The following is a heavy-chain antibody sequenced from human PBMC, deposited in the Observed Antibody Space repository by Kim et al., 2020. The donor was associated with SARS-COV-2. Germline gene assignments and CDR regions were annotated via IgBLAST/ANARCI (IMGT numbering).Heavy chain of an antibody. V-gene: IGHV3-7*01. J-gene: IGHJ4*02. CDR1: GFTFSSYW. D-gene: IGHD6-19*01. CDR3: ARDGRVGIAVAGTHDY. Sequence: GGSLRLSCAASGFTFSSYWMSWVRQAPGKGLEWVANIKQDGSEKYYVDSVKGRFTISRDNAKNSLYLQMNSLRAEDTAVYYCARDGRVGIAVAGTHDYWGQGTLVTVSS. CDR2: IKQDGSEK.